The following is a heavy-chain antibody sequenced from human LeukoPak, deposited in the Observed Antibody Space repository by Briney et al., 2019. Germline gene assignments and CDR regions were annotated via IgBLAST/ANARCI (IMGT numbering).Heavy chain of an antibody. CDR3: ARDSVRQWLVQGFDY. Sequence: SETLSLTCTVSGGSFSSSDYYWGWIRQPPGKGLEWIGSIYYSGTTYYNPSLKSRVTISVDTSKKQFSLKLSSVTAADTAVYYCARDSVRQWLVQGFDYWGQGTLVTVSS. V-gene: IGHV4-39*02. D-gene: IGHD6-19*01. CDR2: IYYSGTT. CDR1: GGSFSSSDYY. J-gene: IGHJ4*02.